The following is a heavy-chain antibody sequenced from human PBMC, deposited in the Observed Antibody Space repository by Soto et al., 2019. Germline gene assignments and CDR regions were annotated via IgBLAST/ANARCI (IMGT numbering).Heavy chain of an antibody. D-gene: IGHD5-12*01. CDR1: GGSISSYY. Sequence: SETLSLTCTVSGGSISSYYWSWIRQPPGKGLEWIGYIYYSGSTNYNPSLKSRVTISVDTSKNQFSLKLSSVTAADTAVYYCARARDGYNSPYFDYWGQGTLVTVSS. J-gene: IGHJ4*02. V-gene: IGHV4-59*01. CDR2: IYYSGST. CDR3: ARARDGYNSPYFDY.